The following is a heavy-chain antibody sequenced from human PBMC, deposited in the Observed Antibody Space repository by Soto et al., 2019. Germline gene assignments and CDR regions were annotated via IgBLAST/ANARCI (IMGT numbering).Heavy chain of an antibody. CDR3: AREGWPFDY. Sequence: EVQLVESGGGLVQPGGYLRLSCAASGFTFSSYSMHWVRQAPGKGLEWVSYISSSSGTIYYADSVKGRFTISRDNAKNSLYLQMNSLRAEDTAVYYCAREGWPFDYWGRGTLVTVSS. J-gene: IGHJ4*02. V-gene: IGHV3-48*01. CDR1: GFTFSSYS. CDR2: ISSSSGTI.